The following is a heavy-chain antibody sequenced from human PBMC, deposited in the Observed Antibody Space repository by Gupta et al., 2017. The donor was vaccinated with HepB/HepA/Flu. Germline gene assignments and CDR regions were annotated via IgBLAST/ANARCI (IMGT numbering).Heavy chain of an antibody. D-gene: IGHD2-8*01. Sequence: QVQLVESGGGVVQPGTSLRLSCAASGFTFSNYAMHWVRQAPGKGLEWVAVISKDGINQYYADSVTGRFTASRDISKNTLYLQMNSLRLEDTAVYYCARRGYCTTSVCSNWLDPWGQGTLVTVSS. CDR1: GFTFSNYA. J-gene: IGHJ5*02. CDR3: ARRGYCTTSVCSNWLDP. CDR2: ISKDGINQ. V-gene: IGHV3-30-3*01.